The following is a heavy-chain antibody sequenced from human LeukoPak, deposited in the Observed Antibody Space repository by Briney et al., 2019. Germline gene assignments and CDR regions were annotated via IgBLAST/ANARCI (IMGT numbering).Heavy chain of an antibody. CDR1: EFTFPMYW. CDR2: IKQDGSEK. D-gene: IGHD6-19*01. V-gene: IGHV3-7*04. CDR3: ARGSGWSPWDY. Sequence: GGSLRLSCAASEFTFPMYWMTWVRQAPGKGLEWVADIKQDGSEKYYVDSVKGRFTISRDNAKNSLYLQMNSLRAEDTAVYYCARGSGWSPWDYWGQGTLVTVSS. J-gene: IGHJ4*02.